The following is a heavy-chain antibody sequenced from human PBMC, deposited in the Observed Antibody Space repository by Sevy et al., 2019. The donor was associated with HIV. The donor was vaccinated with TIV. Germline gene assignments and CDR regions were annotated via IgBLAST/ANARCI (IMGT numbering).Heavy chain of an antibody. CDR3: ARGKSGYDYALNY. J-gene: IGHJ4*02. CDR2: IYSDETT. V-gene: IGHV3-66*01. D-gene: IGHD5-18*01. Sequence: GGSQRLSCAASGFSVNSNYMTWVRQAPGKGLEGVSVIYSDETTYHADSVKDRFTISRDNSKNMLYLQMSSLRAEDTAIYYCARGKSGYDYALNYWGQGTLVTVSS. CDR1: GFSVNSNY.